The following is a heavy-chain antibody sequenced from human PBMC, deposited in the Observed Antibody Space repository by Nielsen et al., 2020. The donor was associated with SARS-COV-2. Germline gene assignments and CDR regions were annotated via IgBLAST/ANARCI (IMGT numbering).Heavy chain of an antibody. CDR2: IHYTGTT. CDR1: GGSISNYY. CDR3: ARGYCNSIRCYHDAFDM. D-gene: IGHD2-2*01. V-gene: IGHV4-59*01. Sequence: SETLSLTCTVSGGSISNYYWTWIRQPPGKALEWIGYIHYTGTTNYNPSLKSRVNISKDTSKNQFSLNLSSVTAADTAVYHCARGYCNSIRCYHDAFDMWGQGTMVTVSS. J-gene: IGHJ3*02.